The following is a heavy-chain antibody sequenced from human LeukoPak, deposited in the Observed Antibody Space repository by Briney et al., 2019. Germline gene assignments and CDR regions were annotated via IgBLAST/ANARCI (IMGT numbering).Heavy chain of an antibody. D-gene: IGHD4-11*01. CDR3: ARSYSNHLFGMDV. J-gene: IGHJ6*02. Sequence: GRSLRLSCAASGFTFSSYGMHWVRQVPGKGLEWVAVIWYDGRNKNYADSVKGRFTISRDNSKNTLYLQMNSLRAEDTAVYYCARSYSNHLFGMDVWGQGTTVTVSS. CDR2: IWYDGRNK. V-gene: IGHV3-33*01. CDR1: GFTFSSYG.